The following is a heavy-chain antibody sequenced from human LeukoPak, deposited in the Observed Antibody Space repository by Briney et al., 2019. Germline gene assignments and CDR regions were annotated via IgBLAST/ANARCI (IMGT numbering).Heavy chain of an antibody. CDR3: ASADCSSTSCYSEFDY. J-gene: IGHJ4*02. Sequence: GRSLRLSCAASGFTFSSYAMHWVRQAPGKGLEWVAVISYDGSNKYYADSVKGRFTISRDNSKNTLYLQMNSLRAEDTAVYYCASADCSSTSCYSEFDYWGQGTLVTVSS. CDR2: ISYDGSNK. CDR1: GFTFSSYA. D-gene: IGHD2-2*01. V-gene: IGHV3-30-3*01.